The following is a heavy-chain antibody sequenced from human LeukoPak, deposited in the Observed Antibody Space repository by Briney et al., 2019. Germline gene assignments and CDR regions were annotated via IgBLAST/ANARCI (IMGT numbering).Heavy chain of an antibody. J-gene: IGHJ4*02. CDR1: GGSISSSSYY. CDR2: IYYSGST. D-gene: IGHD6-19*01. CDR3: ARSRSGWYFSY. V-gene: IGHV4-39*01. Sequence: PSETLSLTCTVSGGSISSSSYYWGWIRQPPGKGLEWIGSIYYSGSTYYNPSLKSRVTISVDTSKNQFSLKLSSVTAADTAVYYCARSRSGWYFSYWGRGTLATVSS.